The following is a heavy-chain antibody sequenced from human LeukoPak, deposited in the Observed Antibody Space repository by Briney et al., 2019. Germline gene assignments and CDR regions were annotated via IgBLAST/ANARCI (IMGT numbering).Heavy chain of an antibody. D-gene: IGHD4-11*01. CDR1: GYTFTSYD. Sequence: ASVKVSCKASGYTFTSYDINWVRQATGQGLEWMRWMNPNSGNTGYAQKFQGRVTMTRNTSISTAYMELSSLRSEDTAVYYCARLYDYSNYSYDQNWFDPWGQGTLATVSS. CDR2: MNPNSGNT. V-gene: IGHV1-8*01. J-gene: IGHJ5*02. CDR3: ARLYDYSNYSYDQNWFDP.